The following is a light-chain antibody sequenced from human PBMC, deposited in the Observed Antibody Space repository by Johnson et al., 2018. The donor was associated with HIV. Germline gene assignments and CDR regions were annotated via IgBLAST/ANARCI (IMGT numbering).Light chain of an antibody. CDR3: GTWDSGLNTYV. CDR2: ENN. J-gene: IGLJ1*01. V-gene: IGLV1-51*02. CDR1: SSNIANNY. Sequence: QSVLTQPPSVSVAPGHQVTISCSGSSSNIANNYVSWYQQFPGTAPKLLIYENNKRPSGIPDRFSGSKSGTSATLGITGLQTGDEADYYCGTWDSGLNTYVFGTGTKVTAL.